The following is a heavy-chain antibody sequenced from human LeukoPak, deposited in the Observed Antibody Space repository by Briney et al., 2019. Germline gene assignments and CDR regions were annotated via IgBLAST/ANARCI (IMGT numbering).Heavy chain of an antibody. CDR3: ARDRSDGNYYMVV. CDR1: GFTVSRNY. D-gene: IGHD5-24*01. V-gene: IGHV3-53*01. CDR2: IYGGGST. J-gene: IGHJ6*03. Sequence: PGGSLRLSCAASGFTVSRNYMSWVRQAPGKGLEWVSVIYGGGSTSYADSVKGRFIISRDNSKNTPYLQMNSLRADDTAVYYCARDRSDGNYYMVVWGKGTTVIVSS.